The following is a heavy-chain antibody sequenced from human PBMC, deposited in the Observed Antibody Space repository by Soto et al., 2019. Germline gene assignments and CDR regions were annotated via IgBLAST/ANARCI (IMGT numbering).Heavy chain of an antibody. D-gene: IGHD6-13*01. J-gene: IGHJ4*02. CDR1: GGTFSSYA. Sequence: QVQLVQSGAEVKKPGSSVKVSCKASGGTFSSYAISWVRQAPGQGLEWMGGIIPIFGTANYAQKFQGRVKITADESTSTAYMELSSLRAEDTAVYYFATLNRPIISSWQGDYWVQGTLVTVSS. V-gene: IGHV1-69*01. CDR3: ATLNRPIISSWQGDY. CDR2: IIPIFGTA.